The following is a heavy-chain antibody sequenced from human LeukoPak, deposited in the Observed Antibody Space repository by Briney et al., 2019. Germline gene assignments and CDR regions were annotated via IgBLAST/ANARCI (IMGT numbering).Heavy chain of an antibody. J-gene: IGHJ4*02. CDR3: AREERWLQYDY. CDR1: GGSISDYY. D-gene: IGHD5-24*01. CDR2: IYHSGST. Sequence: SETLCLTCTVSGGSISDYYWSWIRQPPGKGLEWIGSIYHSGSTYYNPSLKSRVIISVDTSKNQFSLKLSSVTAADTAVYYCAREERWLQYDYWGQGTLVTVSS. V-gene: IGHV4-38-2*02.